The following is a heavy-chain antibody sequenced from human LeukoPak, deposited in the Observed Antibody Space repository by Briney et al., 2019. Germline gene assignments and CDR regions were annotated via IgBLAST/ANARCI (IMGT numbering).Heavy chain of an antibody. Sequence: GGSLRLSCAASGLTFSSYAMSWVRQAPGKGLEWVSAISGSGGSTYYADSVKGRFTISRDNSKNTPYLQMNSLRAEDTAVYYCAKDQNDFWSGLRYYFDYWGQGTLVTVSS. CDR2: ISGSGGST. J-gene: IGHJ4*02. CDR3: AKDQNDFWSGLRYYFDY. D-gene: IGHD3-3*01. CDR1: GLTFSSYA. V-gene: IGHV3-23*01.